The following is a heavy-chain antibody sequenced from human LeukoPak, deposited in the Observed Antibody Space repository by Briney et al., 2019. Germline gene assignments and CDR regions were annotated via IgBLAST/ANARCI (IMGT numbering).Heavy chain of an antibody. J-gene: IGHJ5*02. CDR1: GYSFTNYW. D-gene: IGHD3-22*01. Sequence: GESLKISCEATGYSFTNYWIAWVRQTPGKGLEWMGIIFPRDFDTRYNPSFQGQVTISADKSISTAYLQWSSLKASDTAMYYCARVLHYYYDSSGYGNWFDPWGQGTLVTVSS. CDR2: IFPRDFDT. CDR3: ARVLHYYYDSSGYGNWFDP. V-gene: IGHV5-51*01.